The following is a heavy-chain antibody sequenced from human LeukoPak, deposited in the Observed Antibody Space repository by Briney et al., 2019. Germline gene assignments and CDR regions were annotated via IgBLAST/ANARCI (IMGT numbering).Heavy chain of an antibody. CDR3: ARVDWNFP. Sequence: SETLSLTCAVYGGSFSGYYWSWIRQPPGKGLEWIGEINHSGSTNYNPSLKSRVTISVDTSKNQFSLKLSSVTAADTAAYYCARVDWNFPWGQGTLVTVSS. CDR2: INHSGST. CDR1: GGSFSGYY. D-gene: IGHD1-7*01. J-gene: IGHJ4*02. V-gene: IGHV4-34*01.